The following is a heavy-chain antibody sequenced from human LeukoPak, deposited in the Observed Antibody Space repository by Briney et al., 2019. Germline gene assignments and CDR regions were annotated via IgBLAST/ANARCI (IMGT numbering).Heavy chain of an antibody. CDR1: SGSISSGDYY. V-gene: IGHV4-30-4*08. CDR3: ARHGSFGGGYVKYFDY. Sequence: SETLSLTCTVSSGSISSGDYYWSWLRQPPGKSLQGIGYIYYSGSAYYNPSLKSRVTITADDSKNQFSLKLSSVTAADTAVYYCARHGSFGGGYVKYFDYWGQGTLVTVSS. J-gene: IGHJ4*02. D-gene: IGHD3-16*01. CDR2: IYYSGSA.